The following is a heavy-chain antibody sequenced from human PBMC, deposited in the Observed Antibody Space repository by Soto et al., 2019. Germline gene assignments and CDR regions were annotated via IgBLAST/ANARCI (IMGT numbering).Heavy chain of an antibody. V-gene: IGHV1-2*04. J-gene: IGHJ4*02. CDR1: GYTFTGYY. CDR2: INPNSGGS. CDR3: SRSDSSSWGREYYFDY. Sequence: QVQLVQSGAEVKKPGASVKVSCKASGYTFTGYYMPWVRQAPGQGPEWMGWINPNSGGSNYAQKFQGWVTMTRDTSISTAYMELSRLRSDDTAVYYCSRSDSSSWGREYYFDYWGQGTLVTVSS. D-gene: IGHD6-13*01.